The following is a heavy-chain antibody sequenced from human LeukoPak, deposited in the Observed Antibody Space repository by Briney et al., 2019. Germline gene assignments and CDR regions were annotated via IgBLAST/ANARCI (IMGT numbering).Heavy chain of an antibody. J-gene: IGHJ4*02. V-gene: IGHV1-18*01. CDR2: ISAYNGNT. Sequence: GGSVKRSCKASGYTFTSYGISWVRQAPGQGLEWMGWISAYNGNTNYAQKLQGRVTMTTDTSTSTAYMELRSLRSDDTAVYYCARDFREFGELVGSHWGQGTLVTASS. D-gene: IGHD3-10*01. CDR1: GYTFTSYG. CDR3: ARDFREFGELVGSH.